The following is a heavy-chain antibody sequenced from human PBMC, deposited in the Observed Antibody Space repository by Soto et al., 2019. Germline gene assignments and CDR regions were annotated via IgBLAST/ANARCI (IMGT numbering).Heavy chain of an antibody. CDR1: GFTFSNYA. J-gene: IGHJ4*02. CDR3: AKSRYSDSSGDFYDF. CDR2: IGGRATSA. V-gene: IGHV3-23*04. D-gene: IGHD3-22*01. Sequence: EVQLVESGGGLVQPGGSLRLSCAASGFTFSNYAMSWVRQAPGKGLEWVSGIGGRATSAYYADSVKGRFAISRDNSYNTLFLQLNSLRAEDTAVYYCAKSRYSDSSGDFYDFWGQGTLVSVSS.